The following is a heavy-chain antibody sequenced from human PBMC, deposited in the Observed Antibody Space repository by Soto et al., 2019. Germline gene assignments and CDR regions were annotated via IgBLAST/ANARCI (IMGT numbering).Heavy chain of an antibody. CDR3: AKWNGYGDY. CDR2: VSGGSGVT. V-gene: IGHV3-23*01. J-gene: IGHJ4*02. Sequence: EVQLLESGGGLVQPGGSLRLSCAVSGFSFSSYGVTWVRQAPGKGLEWVSGVSGGSGVTHYADSVKGRFTITGDNSKNTVYLHMTSLRVEDPAVYYCAKWNGYGDYWGQGTLVTVSS. D-gene: IGHD1-1*01. CDR1: GFSFSSYG.